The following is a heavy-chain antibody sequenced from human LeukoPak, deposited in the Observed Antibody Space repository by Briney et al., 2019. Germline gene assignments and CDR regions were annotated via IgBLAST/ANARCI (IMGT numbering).Heavy chain of an antibody. CDR3: ARGISYYMDD. CDR1: GFTFSSYW. Sequence: GGSLRLSCAATGFTFSSYWRSWVRQAPGKGLEWVAFIRYDGSNNYYADSVKGRFTISRDNSKNTLYLQMSSLRGEDTAVYYCARGISYYMDDWGKGTTVTVSS. CDR2: IRYDGSNN. V-gene: IGHV3-30*02. J-gene: IGHJ6*03.